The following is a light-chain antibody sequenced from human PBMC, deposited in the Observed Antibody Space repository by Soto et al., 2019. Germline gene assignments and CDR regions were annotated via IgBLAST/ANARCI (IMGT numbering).Light chain of an antibody. CDR2: KVT. CDR1: SSDVGAYNY. CDR3: SSYTTSSTWV. V-gene: IGLV2-14*01. J-gene: IGLJ3*02. Sequence: QSALTQPASVSGSPGQSITISCTGTSSDVGAYNYVSWYRQHPGKGPELIIYKVTDRPSGVSSRFSGFKSGNTASLTISGLQAEDEADYYCSSYTTSSTWVFGGGTQLTVL.